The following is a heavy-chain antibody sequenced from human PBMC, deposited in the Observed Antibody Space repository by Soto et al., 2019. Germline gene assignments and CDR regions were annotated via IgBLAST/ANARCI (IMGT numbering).Heavy chain of an antibody. CDR3: ARGRLYYDILTGSSPPEYFQH. V-gene: IGHV4-34*01. CDR2: INHSGST. CDR1: GGSFSGYY. D-gene: IGHD3-9*01. Sequence: PSETLSLTCAVYGGSFSGYYWSWIRQPPGKGLEWIGEINHSGSTNYNPSLKSRVTISVDTSKNQFSLKLSSVTAADTAVYYCARGRLYYDILTGSSPPEYFQHWGQGTLVT. J-gene: IGHJ1*01.